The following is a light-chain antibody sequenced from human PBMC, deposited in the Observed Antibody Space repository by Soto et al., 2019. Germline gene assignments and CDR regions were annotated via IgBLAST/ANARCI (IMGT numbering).Light chain of an antibody. CDR2: AAS. Sequence: DLQMTQSPSSLSASVGDRVNITCRASQDLDRWLAWYQQKPGEAPKVLIFAASSLQSGLTSRFSGGGSGTEFTLTISSLQTDDFSTYYCQQYHSYWTVGQGTRWRL. CDR1: QDLDRW. V-gene: IGKV1D-16*01. J-gene: IGKJ5*01. CDR3: QQYHSYWT.